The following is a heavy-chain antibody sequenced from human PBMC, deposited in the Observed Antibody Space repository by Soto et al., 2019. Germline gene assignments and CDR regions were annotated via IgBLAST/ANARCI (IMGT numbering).Heavy chain of an antibody. CDR2: ITHSGST. CDR3: ARDTTIYTSTWFHLDH. D-gene: IGHD2-2*01. CDR1: GGSFIGYY. Sequence: SETLSLTCGVAGGSFIGYYWTWIRQPPGKGLEWIGEITHSGSTNYNPSLKSRVTINRDTSKNQFSLQLKSVTPEDTAVYYCARDTTIYTSTWFHLDHWGQGTLVTVSS. V-gene: IGHV4-34*01. J-gene: IGHJ4*02.